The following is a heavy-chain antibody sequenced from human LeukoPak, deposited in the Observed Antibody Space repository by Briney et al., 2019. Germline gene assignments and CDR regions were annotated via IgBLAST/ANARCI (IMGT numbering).Heavy chain of an antibody. J-gene: IGHJ3*02. CDR2: INPSGGST. CDR1: GYTFTSYY. V-gene: IGHV1-46*01. CDR3: ARAESIAVAGTKYSAFDI. Sequence: GASVKVFCKASGYTFTSYYMHWARQAPGQGLEWMGIINPSGGSTSYAQKFQGRVTMTRDTSTSTVYMELSSLRSEDTAVYYCARAESIAVAGTKYSAFDIWGQGTMVTVSS. D-gene: IGHD6-19*01.